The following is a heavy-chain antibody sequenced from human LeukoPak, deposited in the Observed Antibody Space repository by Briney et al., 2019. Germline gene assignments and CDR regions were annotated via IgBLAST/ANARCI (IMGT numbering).Heavy chain of an antibody. Sequence: GWSLRLSCAASGFTFSSYAMSWVRQAPGKGLEWVSAISGSGGSTYYADSVKGRFTISRDNSKNTLYLQMNSLRAEDTAVYYCAKGHSSGWSYNWFDPWGQGTLVTVSS. CDR2: ISGSGGST. CDR1: GFTFSSYA. J-gene: IGHJ5*02. D-gene: IGHD6-19*01. V-gene: IGHV3-23*01. CDR3: AKGHSSGWSYNWFDP.